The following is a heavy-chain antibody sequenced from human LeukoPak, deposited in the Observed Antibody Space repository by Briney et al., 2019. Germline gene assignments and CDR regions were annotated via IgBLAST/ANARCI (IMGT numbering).Heavy chain of an antibody. V-gene: IGHV3-23*01. D-gene: IGHD6-13*01. Sequence: GGSLRLSCAASGFTFSSYAMSWVRQAPGKGLEWVSAISGSGGSTYYADSVKGRFTISRDNSKNTLYLQMNSLRAEDTAVYYCAKRVHSASWYAAFDYWGLGTLVTVSS. CDR3: AKRVHSASWYAAFDY. CDR2: ISGSGGST. CDR1: GFTFSSYA. J-gene: IGHJ4*02.